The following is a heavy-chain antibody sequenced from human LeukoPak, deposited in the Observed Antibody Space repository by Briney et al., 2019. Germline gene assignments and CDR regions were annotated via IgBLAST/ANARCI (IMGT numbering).Heavy chain of an antibody. CDR2: IKQDGSEK. V-gene: IGHV3-7*01. CDR3: AREGVLLWFGELLYYYMDV. Sequence: GGSLRLSCAASGFTFSSYWMSWVSQAPGKGLEWVANIKQDGSEKYYVDSVKGRLTISRDNAKNSLYLQMNSLRAEDTAVYYCAREGVLLWFGELLYYYMDVWGKGTTVTVSS. CDR1: GFTFSSYW. D-gene: IGHD3-10*01. J-gene: IGHJ6*03.